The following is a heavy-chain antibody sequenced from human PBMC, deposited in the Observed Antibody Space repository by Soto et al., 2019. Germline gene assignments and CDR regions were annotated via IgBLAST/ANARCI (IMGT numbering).Heavy chain of an antibody. CDR2: SSSSSSTI. Sequence: EVQLVESGGGLVQPGGSLRLSCAASGFTFSSYSMNWVRQAPGKGLEWVSYSSSSSSTIYYADSVKGRFTISRDNAKNSLYLQMNSLRDEDTAVYYCARPEYSSSSYGMDVWGQGTTVTVSS. J-gene: IGHJ6*02. V-gene: IGHV3-48*02. CDR1: GFTFSSYS. CDR3: ARPEYSSSSYGMDV. D-gene: IGHD6-6*01.